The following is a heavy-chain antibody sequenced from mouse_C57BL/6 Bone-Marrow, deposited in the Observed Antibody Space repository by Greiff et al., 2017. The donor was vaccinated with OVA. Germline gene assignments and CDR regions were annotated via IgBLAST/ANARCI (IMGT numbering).Heavy chain of an antibody. CDR2: IHPNSGST. V-gene: IGHV1-64*01. CDR3: ARHYYGYYVYAMDD. CDR1: GYTFTSYW. J-gene: IGHJ4*01. D-gene: IGHD2-3*01. Sequence: QVQLQQPGAELVKPGASVTLSCKASGYTFTSYWMHWVKQRPGQGLEWIGMIHPNSGSTNYNEKFKSKATLTVDKSSSTAYMQLSSLTSEDSAVYYCARHYYGYYVYAMDDWGKGTSVTVSS.